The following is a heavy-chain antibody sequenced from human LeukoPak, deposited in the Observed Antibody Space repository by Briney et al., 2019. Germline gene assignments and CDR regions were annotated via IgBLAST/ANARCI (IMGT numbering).Heavy chain of an antibody. V-gene: IGHV4-59*01. D-gene: IGHD3-10*01. CDR1: GGSISSYY. CDR2: IYYSGST. Sequence: SQTLSLTCTVSGGSISSYYWSWIRQPPGKGLEWIGYIYYSGSTNYNPSLKSRVTISVDTSKNQFSLKLSSVTAADTAVYYCARAPTYYYGSGILDWGQGTLVTVSS. J-gene: IGHJ4*02. CDR3: ARAPTYYYGSGILD.